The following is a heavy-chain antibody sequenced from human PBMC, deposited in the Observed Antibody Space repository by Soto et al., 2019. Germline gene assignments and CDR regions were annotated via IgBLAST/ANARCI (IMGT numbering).Heavy chain of an antibody. CDR2: INPNSGGT. CDR3: ATDSGWNYGEY. J-gene: IGHJ4*02. D-gene: IGHD1-7*01. Sequence: GASVKVSCKASGYTFTGYYMHWVRQAPGQGLEWMGWINPNSGGTNYAQKFQGWVTMTTDTSISTAYMELSRLRSDDTAVYYCATDSGWNYGEYWGQGTPVTVSS. CDR1: GYTFTGYY. V-gene: IGHV1-2*04.